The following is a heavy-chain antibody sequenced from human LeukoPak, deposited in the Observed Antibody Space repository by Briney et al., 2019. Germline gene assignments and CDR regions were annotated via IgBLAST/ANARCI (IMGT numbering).Heavy chain of an antibody. Sequence: GRSLRLSCAASGLTSSSYSTNWVRQPPGKGLEWVSSISRNSSYIYYADSVKGRFTISRDNSKNTLYLQMNSLRAEDTALYYCAKDLDHDYDDYGLDYWGQGTLVTVSS. J-gene: IGHJ4*02. CDR1: GLTSSSYS. V-gene: IGHV3-21*01. D-gene: IGHD4-17*01. CDR2: ISRNSSYI. CDR3: AKDLDHDYDDYGLDY.